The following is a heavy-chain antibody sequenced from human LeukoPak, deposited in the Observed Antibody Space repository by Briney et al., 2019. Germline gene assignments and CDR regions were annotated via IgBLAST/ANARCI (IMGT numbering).Heavy chain of an antibody. D-gene: IGHD6-19*01. J-gene: IGHJ4*02. CDR2: IYYSGST. CDR1: GGSLSSYY. Sequence: PSETLSLTCTVSGGSLSSYYWSWIRQPPGKGLEWIGYIYYSGSTNYNPSLKSRVTISVDTSKNQFSLKLSSVTAADTAVYYCARELYSSGWSDYWGQGTLVTVSS. V-gene: IGHV4-59*12. CDR3: ARELYSSGWSDY.